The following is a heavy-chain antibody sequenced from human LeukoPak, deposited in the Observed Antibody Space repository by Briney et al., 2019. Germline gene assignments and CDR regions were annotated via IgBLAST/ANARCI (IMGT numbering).Heavy chain of an antibody. CDR2: FDPEDGET. Sequence: ASVNVSCKVSGYTLTELSMHWVRQAPGKGLEWMGGFDPEDGETIYAQKFQGRVTMTEDTSTDTAYMELSSLRSEDTAVYYCARGASFVVVTARDAFDIWGQGTMVTVSS. CDR1: GYTLTELS. J-gene: IGHJ3*02. V-gene: IGHV1-24*01. D-gene: IGHD2-21*02. CDR3: ARGASFVVVTARDAFDI.